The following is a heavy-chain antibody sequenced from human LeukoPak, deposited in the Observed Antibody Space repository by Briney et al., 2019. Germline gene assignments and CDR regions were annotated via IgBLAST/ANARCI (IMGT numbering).Heavy chain of an antibody. V-gene: IGHV4-34*01. D-gene: IGHD1-26*01. CDR1: GGSFSGYY. CDR2: INHSGST. J-gene: IGHJ4*02. CDR3: ARVVGSVDNYFDY. Sequence: PSETLSLTCAVYGGSFSGYYWSWIRQPPGKGLEWIGEINHSGSTNYNPSLKSRVTISVDTSKNQFSLKLSSVTAADTAVYYCARVVGSVDNYFDYWGQGTLVTVSS.